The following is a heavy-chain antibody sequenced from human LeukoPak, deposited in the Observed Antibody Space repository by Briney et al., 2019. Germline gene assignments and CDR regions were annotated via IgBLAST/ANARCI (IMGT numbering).Heavy chain of an antibody. V-gene: IGHV1-2*02. CDR1: GYTFTGYY. Sequence: GASVKVSCKASGYTFTGYYMHWVRQAPGQGLEWMGWINPNSGGTNYAQKFQGRVTMTRDTSISTAYMELSRLRSDDTAVYYCARDQNEYDFWSGYYAYYYYYYMDVWGEGTTVTVSS. CDR3: ARDQNEYDFWSGYYAYYYYYYMDV. D-gene: IGHD3-3*01. J-gene: IGHJ6*03. CDR2: INPNSGGT.